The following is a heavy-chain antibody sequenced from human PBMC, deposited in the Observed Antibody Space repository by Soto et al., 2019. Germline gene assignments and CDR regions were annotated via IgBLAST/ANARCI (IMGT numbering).Heavy chain of an antibody. V-gene: IGHV4-34*01. CDR1: GGSFSGYY. CDR3: ARIDCSSTSCPSLGD. J-gene: IGHJ4*02. D-gene: IGHD2-2*01. CDR2: INHSGST. Sequence: PSETLSLTCAVYGGSFSGYYWSWIRQPPGKGLEWIGEINHSGSTNYNPSLKSRVTISVDTSKNQFSLKLSSVTAADTAVYYCARIDCSSTSCPSLGDSGQGTLVTVSS.